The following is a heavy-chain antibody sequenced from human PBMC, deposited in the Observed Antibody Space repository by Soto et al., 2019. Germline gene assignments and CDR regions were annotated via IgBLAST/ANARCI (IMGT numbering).Heavy chain of an antibody. Sequence: QVQLVQSGAEVKKPGASVKVSCKASGYTFTSHDINWVRQATGQGLEWMGVMNPNTGDTGYAQKFQGRVTMTRDTSISTAYMGLSGLRAEDTAVYYCASTHIIRWWGDIYDYGMAAWGQGTTVTVSS. D-gene: IGHD2-15*01. J-gene: IGHJ6*02. CDR3: ASTHIIRWWGDIYDYGMAA. V-gene: IGHV1-8*01. CDR1: GYTFTSHD. CDR2: MNPNTGDT.